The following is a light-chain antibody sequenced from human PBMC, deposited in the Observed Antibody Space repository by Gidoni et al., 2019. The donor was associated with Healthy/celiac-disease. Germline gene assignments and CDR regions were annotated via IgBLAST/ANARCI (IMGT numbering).Light chain of an antibody. V-gene: IGKV1-13*02. CDR2: DAS. CDR3: QQFNSYPYT. J-gene: IGKJ2*01. CDR1: QGISSA. Sequence: ATQLTQSPSSLSASVGDRVTITCRASQGISSALAWYQQKPGKAPKLLIYDASSLESGVPSRFSGSGSGTDFTLTISSLQPEDFATYYCQQFNSYPYTFGQXTKLEIK.